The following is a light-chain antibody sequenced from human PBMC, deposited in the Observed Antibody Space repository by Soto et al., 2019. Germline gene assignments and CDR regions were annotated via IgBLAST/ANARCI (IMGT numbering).Light chain of an antibody. V-gene: IGLV1-40*01. CDR3: QSYDSSLSHYV. Sequence: QSVLTQPPSVSGAPGQRVTISCTGSSSNIGAGYDVHWYQQRPTTAPKLLIYGNTNRPSGVPDRFSGSKSGTSASLAITGLQAEDEADYYCQSYDSSLSHYVFGTGTKVTVL. J-gene: IGLJ1*01. CDR2: GNT. CDR1: SSNIGAGYD.